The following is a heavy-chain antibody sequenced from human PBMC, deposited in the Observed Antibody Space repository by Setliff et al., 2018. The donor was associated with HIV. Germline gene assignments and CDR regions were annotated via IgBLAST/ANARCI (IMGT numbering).Heavy chain of an antibody. CDR2: ISVNTGDV. D-gene: IGHD1-26*01. Sequence: ASVKVSCKASGYSPGSYGIAWVRQARGQGLEWLGWISVNTGDVFYAQTFQGRVTMTADASTGTVHMDLRGLTFDDSAIYFCAYRRGGWELRVWGQGTSVTVSS. CDR1: GYSPGSYG. CDR3: AYRRGGWELRV. V-gene: IGHV1-18*01. J-gene: IGHJ4*02.